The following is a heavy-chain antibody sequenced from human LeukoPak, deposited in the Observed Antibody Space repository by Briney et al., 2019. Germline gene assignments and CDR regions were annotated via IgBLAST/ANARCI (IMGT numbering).Heavy chain of an antibody. V-gene: IGHV2-5*02. CDR2: IYWDGDK. Sequence: SGPTLVNPTQTLTLTCTFSGFSLSTSGVGVGWIRLPPGKALEWLALIYWDGDKRCSPSLKSRLTITKDTSKNQVVLTMTNMDPVDTATYYCAHRRAYCSGGSCFYYFDYWGQGTLVTVSS. J-gene: IGHJ4*02. CDR1: GFSLSTSGVG. D-gene: IGHD2-15*01. CDR3: AHRRAYCSGGSCFYYFDY.